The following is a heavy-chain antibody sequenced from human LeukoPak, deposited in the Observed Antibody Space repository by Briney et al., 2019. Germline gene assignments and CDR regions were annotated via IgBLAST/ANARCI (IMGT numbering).Heavy chain of an antibody. CDR2: ISAYNGNT. CDR1: GYTFTSYG. Sequence: ASVKVSCKASGYTFTSYGISWVRQAPGQGLEWMGWISAYNGNTNYAQKLQGRVTITADESTSTAYMELSSLRSEDTAVYYCARDPLHGYRYGLDYYYMDVWGKGTTVTISS. CDR3: ARDPLHGYRYGLDYYYMDV. V-gene: IGHV1-18*01. D-gene: IGHD5-18*01. J-gene: IGHJ6*03.